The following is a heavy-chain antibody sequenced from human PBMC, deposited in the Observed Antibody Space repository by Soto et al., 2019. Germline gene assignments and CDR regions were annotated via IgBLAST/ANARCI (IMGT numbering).Heavy chain of an antibody. CDR1: GVTFSNYG. CDR3: ARDLTKSQLPPYGLDV. D-gene: IGHD2-2*01. CDR2: VWYDGSNE. J-gene: IGHJ6*02. V-gene: IGHV3-33*01. Sequence: QVQLVESGGGVVQPGRSLRLSCAASGVTFSNYGMHWVRQAPGKGLEWVAVVWYDGSNEYYADSVRGRFTISRDDSKNTLYLQMTSLRAEDTAVYYCARDLTKSQLPPYGLDVWCQGNTVTVSS.